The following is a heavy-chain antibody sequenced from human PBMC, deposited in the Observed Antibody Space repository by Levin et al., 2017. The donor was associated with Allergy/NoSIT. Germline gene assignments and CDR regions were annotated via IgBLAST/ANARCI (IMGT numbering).Heavy chain of an antibody. D-gene: IGHD6-19*01. Sequence: GESLKISCAASGFTFSSYDMHWVRQATGKGLEWVSAIGTAGDTYYPGSVKGRFTISRENAKNSLYLQMNSLRAGDTAVYYCARGGGSGWQHYAFDIWGQGTMVTVSS. CDR1: GFTFSSYD. CDR2: IGTAGDT. V-gene: IGHV3-13*01. CDR3: ARGGGSGWQHYAFDI. J-gene: IGHJ3*02.